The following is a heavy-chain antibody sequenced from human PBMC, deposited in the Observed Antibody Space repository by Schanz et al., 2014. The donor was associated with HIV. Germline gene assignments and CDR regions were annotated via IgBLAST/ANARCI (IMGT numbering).Heavy chain of an antibody. CDR3: ARSTANGYYLDQ. Sequence: QVPLQESGPGLVKPSETLSLSCTVSGGSFSFYYWSWVRQPPGKGLEWIGRIYSGGTTNYNPSLKSRFPFPRDTSKKQFPRKLSSVTAADTAVYFCARSTANGYYLDQWGQGTLVIVSS. V-gene: IGHV4-4*07. CDR1: GGSFSFYY. J-gene: IGHJ4*02. D-gene: IGHD2-2*03. CDR2: IYSGGTT.